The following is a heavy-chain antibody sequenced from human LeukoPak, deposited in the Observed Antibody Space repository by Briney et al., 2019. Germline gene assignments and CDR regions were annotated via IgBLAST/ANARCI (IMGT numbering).Heavy chain of an antibody. CDR2: IIPIFGTA. CDR3: ARDPVHLPGGWHRYAFDI. V-gene: IGHV1-69*01. CDR1: GGTFSSYA. D-gene: IGHD6-19*01. J-gene: IGHJ3*02. Sequence: SVKVSCKASGGTFSSYAISWVRQAPGQGLEWMGGIIPIFGTANYAQKFQGRVTITADESTSTAYMELSSLRSEDTAVYYCARDPVHLPGGWHRYAFDIWGQGTMVTVSS.